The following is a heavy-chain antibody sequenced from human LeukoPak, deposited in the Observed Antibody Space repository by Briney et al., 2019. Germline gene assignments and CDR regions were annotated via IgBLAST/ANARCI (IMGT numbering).Heavy chain of an antibody. CDR3: ARFTVVTPYYFDY. D-gene: IGHD4-23*01. V-gene: IGHV7-4-1*02. Sequence: ASVKVSCKAAGYTFTTDAMDWVRQATGQGLEWMGWINTNTGNPTYAQGFTGRFVFSLDTSVSTAYLQISSLKAEDTAVYYCARFTVVTPYYFDYWGQGTLVNVSS. J-gene: IGHJ4*02. CDR2: INTNTGNP. CDR1: GYTFTTDA.